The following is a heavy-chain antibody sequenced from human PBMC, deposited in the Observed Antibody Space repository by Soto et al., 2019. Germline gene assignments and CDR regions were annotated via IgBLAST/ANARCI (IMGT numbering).Heavy chain of an antibody. V-gene: IGHV4-30-4*01. CDR3: ARDLDGLHDDTSGPFPRPG. Sequence: SETLSLTCTVSGGSISSDDYYWGWIRQAPGRGLEWLGYSHSSGSIYYNPSLKSRATMSIDTAGNQFSLKVSSVTVADTAVYYCARDLDGLHDDTSGPFPRPGWGQGTLVTVSS. CDR1: GGSISSDDYY. CDR2: SHSSGSI. D-gene: IGHD3-22*01. J-gene: IGHJ1*01.